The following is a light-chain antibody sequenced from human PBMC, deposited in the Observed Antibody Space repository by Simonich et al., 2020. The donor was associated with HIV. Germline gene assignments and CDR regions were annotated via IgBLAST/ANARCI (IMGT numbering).Light chain of an antibody. J-gene: IGKJ5*01. CDR3: MQARQTLPVT. CDR1: QSLLHSNGYNY. Sequence: DIVMTQSPLSLPVTPGEPASISCRSSQSLLHSNGYNYLHWYLQKPGQSPQLLIYLGSNRASGGPDRFSGSGSGTDFTLKISRVEAEDVGVYYCMQARQTLPVTFGQGTRLEIK. V-gene: IGKV2-28*01. CDR2: LGS.